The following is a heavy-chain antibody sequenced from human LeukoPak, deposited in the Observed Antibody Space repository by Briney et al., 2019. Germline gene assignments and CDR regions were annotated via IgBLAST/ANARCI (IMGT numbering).Heavy chain of an antibody. J-gene: IGHJ6*02. CDR2: ISGTGGST. D-gene: IGHD2-15*01. Sequence: HSGGSLRLSCAASEFTFSRYAMSWVRQAPGKGLEWVSTISGTGGSTYYADSVKGRFTISRDNSKNTMYLQMNSLRAEDTAVYYCAKDQPIVGKIYYYYYGMDVWGQGTTVTVSS. V-gene: IGHV3-23*01. CDR1: EFTFSRYA. CDR3: AKDQPIVGKIYYYYYGMDV.